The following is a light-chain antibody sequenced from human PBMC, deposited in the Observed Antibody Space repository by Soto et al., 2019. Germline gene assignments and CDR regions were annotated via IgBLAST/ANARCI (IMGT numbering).Light chain of an antibody. CDR1: SSDVGGYNY. CDR2: EVS. Sequence: QSVLTQPASVSGSPGQSITISCTGTSSDVGGYNYVSWYQQHPGKAPKLMIYEVSSRPSGVSNRFSGSKSGNTASLTISGLQAEDEADYHCSSYTSTSTLYVFGRGTKVTV. CDR3: SSYTSTSTLYV. V-gene: IGLV2-14*01. J-gene: IGLJ1*01.